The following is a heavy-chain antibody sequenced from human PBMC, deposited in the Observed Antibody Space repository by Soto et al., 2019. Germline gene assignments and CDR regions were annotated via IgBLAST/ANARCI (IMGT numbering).Heavy chain of an antibody. Sequence: SETLSLTCAVYGGSFSGYYWSWIRQPPGKGLEWIGEINHSGSTNYNPSLKSRVTISVDTSKSQFSLKLSSVTAADTAVYYCARRLERRYYYYGMDVWGQGTTVTVS. V-gene: IGHV4-34*01. D-gene: IGHD1-1*01. CDR3: ARRLERRYYYYGMDV. CDR2: INHSGST. CDR1: GGSFSGYY. J-gene: IGHJ6*02.